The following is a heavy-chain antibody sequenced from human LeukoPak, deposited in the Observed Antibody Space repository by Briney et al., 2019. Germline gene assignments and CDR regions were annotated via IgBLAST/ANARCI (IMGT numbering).Heavy chain of an antibody. CDR1: GFIFSSYW. J-gene: IGHJ4*02. Sequence: PGGFLRLSCAASGFIFSSYWMHWVRQAPGKGLVWVSRINIDGSSTSYADSVKGRFTISRDNAKNTLSLQMNSLRDEDTAVYYCARVACSSSGCTDFDYWGQGTLVTVSS. CDR2: INIDGSST. D-gene: IGHD2-2*01. V-gene: IGHV3-74*01. CDR3: ARVACSSSGCTDFDY.